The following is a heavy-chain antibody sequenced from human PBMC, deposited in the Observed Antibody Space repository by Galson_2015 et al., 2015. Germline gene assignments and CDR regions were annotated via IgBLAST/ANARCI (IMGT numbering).Heavy chain of an antibody. CDR1: GFTFSSYA. CDR2: ISYDGSNK. J-gene: IGHJ5*02. V-gene: IGHV3-30-3*01. Sequence: SLRLSCAASGFTFSSYAMHWVRQAPGKGLEWVAVISYDGSNKYYADSVKGRFTISRGNSKNTLYLQMNSLRAEDTAVYYCAKDLRYRTGGDWFDPWGQGTLVTVSS. D-gene: IGHD4-17*01. CDR3: AKDLRYRTGGDWFDP.